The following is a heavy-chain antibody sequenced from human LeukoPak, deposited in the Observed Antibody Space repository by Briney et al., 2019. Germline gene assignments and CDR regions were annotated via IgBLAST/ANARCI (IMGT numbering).Heavy chain of an antibody. CDR3: ARLPRRITIFGVVKGSYYYMDV. D-gene: IGHD3-3*01. CDR1: GYTFTSYD. Sequence: ASVKVSCKASGYTFTSYDINWVRQATGQGLEWMGWMNPNSGNTGYAQKFQGRVTMTRNTSISTAYMELSSLRSKDTAVYYCARLPRRITIFGVVKGSYYYMDVWGKGTTVTVSS. J-gene: IGHJ6*03. V-gene: IGHV1-8*01. CDR2: MNPNSGNT.